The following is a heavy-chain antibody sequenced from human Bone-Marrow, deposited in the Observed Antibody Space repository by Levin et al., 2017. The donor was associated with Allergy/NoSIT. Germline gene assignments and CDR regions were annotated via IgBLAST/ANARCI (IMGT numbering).Heavy chain of an antibody. J-gene: IGHJ4*02. CDR3: ARGLILDSSGAYFDY. D-gene: IGHD3-22*01. CDR1: GYTFTGYY. V-gene: IGHV1-2*02. CDR2: INPNSGGT. Sequence: ASVKVSCKASGYTFTGYYMHWVRQAPGQGLEWMGWINPNSGGTNYAQKFQGRVTMTRDTSISTAYMELSRLRSDDTAVYYCARGLILDSSGAYFDYWGQGTLVTVSS.